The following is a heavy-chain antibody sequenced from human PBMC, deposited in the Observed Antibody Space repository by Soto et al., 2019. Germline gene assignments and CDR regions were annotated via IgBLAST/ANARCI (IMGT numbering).Heavy chain of an antibody. CDR3: ARMRMAPTHDAFDI. J-gene: IGHJ3*02. CDR1: RFIFSSYG. D-gene: IGHD2-15*01. Sequence: PGGSLRLSCAASRFIFSSYGMNWVRQAPGKGLEWLAYISRSSSPTYYADSVMGRFTISRDNAKNSLYLQMNSLRAEDTAVYYCARMRMAPTHDAFDIWGQGTMVTVSS. V-gene: IGHV3-48*01. CDR2: ISRSSSPT.